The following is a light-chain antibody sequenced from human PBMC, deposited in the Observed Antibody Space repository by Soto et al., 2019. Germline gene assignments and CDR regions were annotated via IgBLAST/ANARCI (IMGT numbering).Light chain of an antibody. J-gene: IGKJ2*01. Sequence: EIVLTQSPGTLSLSPGEGATLSCRASQIVISNYLAWYQKKPGQAPRLLIYGASSRATGIPDRFSGSGSGTDFTITISRLEPEDFAVYYCQQYDSSAHTFGQGTKLELK. CDR3: QQYDSSAHT. CDR2: GAS. V-gene: IGKV3-20*01. CDR1: QIVISNY.